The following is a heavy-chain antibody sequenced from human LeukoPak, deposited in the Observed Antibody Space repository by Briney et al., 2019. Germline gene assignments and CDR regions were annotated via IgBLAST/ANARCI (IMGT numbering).Heavy chain of an antibody. CDR2: INPNSGGT. Sequence: ASVKVSCKASGYTFNGYYMHWVRQAPGQGLEWMGWINPNSGGTNYVQKFQGRVTMTRDTSISTAYMELSRLRSDDTAVYYCARDDGGYCSSTSCYDVGFDYWGQGTLVTVSS. D-gene: IGHD2-2*01. V-gene: IGHV1-2*02. J-gene: IGHJ4*02. CDR1: GYTFNGYY. CDR3: ARDDGGYCSSTSCYDVGFDY.